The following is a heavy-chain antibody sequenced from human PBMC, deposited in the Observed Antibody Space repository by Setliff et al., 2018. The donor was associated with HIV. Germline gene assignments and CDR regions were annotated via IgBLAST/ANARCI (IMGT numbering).Heavy chain of an antibody. Sequence: ASVKVSCKASGYSFSTNGISWVRQAPGQGLEWMGWISAYNGNTNYAQKFQGRVTMTTDTSTSTASMELRSLTSDDTAVYYCARDPPVVVRHLFDLWGQGTLGTVSS. J-gene: IGHJ4*02. V-gene: IGHV1-18*01. D-gene: IGHD2-15*01. CDR3: ARDPPVVVRHLFDL. CDR2: ISAYNGNT. CDR1: GYSFSTNG.